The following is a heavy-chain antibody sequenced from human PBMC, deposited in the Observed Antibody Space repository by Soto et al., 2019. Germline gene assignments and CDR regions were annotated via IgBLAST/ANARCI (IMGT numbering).Heavy chain of an antibody. J-gene: IGHJ4*01. CDR1: GYSLSSGSY. Sequence: TLSLTCAVSGYSLSSGSYWGWIRQPPGKGPEWIASIYHGGTTFYNPSLKSRVTISVDTSKNHYSLKLKSVTAADTAVYYCARVHVMVVAGSTFDYWGPGTLVTVPQ. D-gene: IGHD6-19*01. V-gene: IGHV4-38-2*01. CDR2: IYHGGTT. CDR3: ARVHVMVVAGSTFDY.